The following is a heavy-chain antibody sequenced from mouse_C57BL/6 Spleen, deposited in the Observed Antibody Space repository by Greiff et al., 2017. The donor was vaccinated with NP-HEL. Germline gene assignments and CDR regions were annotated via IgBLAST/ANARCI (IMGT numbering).Heavy chain of an antibody. J-gene: IGHJ4*01. CDR2: IHPNSGST. V-gene: IGHV1-64*01. Sequence: QVQLQQPGAELVKPGASVKLSCKASGYTFTSYWMHWVKQRPGQGLEWIGMIHPNSGSTNYNEKFKSKATLTVDKSSSTAYMQLSSLTSEDSAVYYCARTLDVPYYAMDYWGQGTSVTVSS. CDR3: ARTLDVPYYAMDY. CDR1: GYTFTSYW.